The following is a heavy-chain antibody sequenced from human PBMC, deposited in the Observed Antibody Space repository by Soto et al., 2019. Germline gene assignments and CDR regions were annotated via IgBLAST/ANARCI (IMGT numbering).Heavy chain of an antibody. CDR2: ISAYNGKT. V-gene: IGHV1-18*01. Sequence: QLQLVQSGAEVKKPGASVKVSCKASGYMFTSYGITWVRQAPGQGLEWMGWISAYNGKTQYAQQPQGRLTLTTDTPTSTAYMELRSLRSDDTAVYYCARDPSYSGDYRGWFGPWGQGTLVTVSS. CDR1: GYMFTSYG. J-gene: IGHJ5*02. CDR3: ARDPSYSGDYRGWFGP. D-gene: IGHD1-26*01.